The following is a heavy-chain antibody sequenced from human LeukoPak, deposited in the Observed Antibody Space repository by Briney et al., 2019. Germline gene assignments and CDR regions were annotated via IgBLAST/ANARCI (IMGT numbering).Heavy chain of an antibody. CDR3: ARLRSPNYFDY. J-gene: IGHJ4*02. CDR2: IYHSGST. V-gene: IGHV4-38-2*02. Sequence: SETLSLTCTVSGYSISSGYYWGWIRQPPGKGLEWIGSIYHSGSTYYNPSLRSRVTVSVDTSKNQFSLKLRSVTAADTAVFYCARLRSPNYFDYWGRGTLVTVSS. CDR1: GYSISSGYY.